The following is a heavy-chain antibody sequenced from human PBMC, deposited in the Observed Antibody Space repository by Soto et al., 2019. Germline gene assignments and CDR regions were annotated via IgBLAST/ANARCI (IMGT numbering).Heavy chain of an antibody. D-gene: IGHD3-3*01. Sequence: ASVKVSCKASGYTFTRYGISWVRQAPEQGLEWMGWISAYNGNTNYAQKLQGRVTMTTDTSTSTAYMELRSLRSDDTAVYYCARDQRYYDFWSGSDAFDIWGQGTMVTVSS. J-gene: IGHJ3*02. CDR1: GYTFTRYG. CDR2: ISAYNGNT. V-gene: IGHV1-18*01. CDR3: ARDQRYYDFWSGSDAFDI.